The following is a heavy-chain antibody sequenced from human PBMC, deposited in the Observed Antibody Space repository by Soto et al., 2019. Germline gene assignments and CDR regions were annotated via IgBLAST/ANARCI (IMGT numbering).Heavy chain of an antibody. CDR3: ARVYILSVAPPGGMAF. Sequence: SQTIPRTCASSGDSVASNSAAWNWIRQSPSRGLEWLGRTYYRSKWYNDYAVSVKSRITINPDTSKNQFSLQLNSVTPEDTAVYYCARVYILSVAPPGGMAFCGQRSTVTGS. CDR1: GDSVASNSAA. CDR2: TYYRSKWYN. D-gene: IGHD6-19*01. J-gene: IGHJ6*02. V-gene: IGHV6-1*01.